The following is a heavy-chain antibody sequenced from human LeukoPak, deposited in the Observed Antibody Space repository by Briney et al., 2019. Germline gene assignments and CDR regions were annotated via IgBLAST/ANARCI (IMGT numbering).Heavy chain of an antibody. D-gene: IGHD3-10*01. CDR2: IRSKANSYAT. J-gene: IGHJ3*02. CDR1: GFTFSGSA. V-gene: IGHV3-73*01. Sequence: PGGSLRLSCAASGFTFSGSAMHWVRQASGKGLEWVGRIRSKANSYATAYAASVKGRFTISRDDSKNTAYLQMNSLKIEDTAVYYCTSITMVRGVIAFDIWGQGTMVTVSS. CDR3: TSITMVRGVIAFDI.